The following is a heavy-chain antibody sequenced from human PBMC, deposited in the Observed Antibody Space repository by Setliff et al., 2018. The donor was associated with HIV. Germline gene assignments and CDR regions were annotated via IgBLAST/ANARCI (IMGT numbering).Heavy chain of an antibody. CDR3: ARHEITMVRGVTIKAGYSFDY. V-gene: IGHV4-34*01. CDR1: GGSFSGYY. D-gene: IGHD3-10*01. Sequence: SETLSLTCAVYGGSFSGYYWSWIRQSPGKGLEWIGEVSYSGSTYYNPSLKSRVTISVDTSKNQSSLKLSSVTAADTAVYYCARHEITMVRGVTIKAGYSFDYWGQGTLVTVSS. J-gene: IGHJ4*02. CDR2: VSYSGST.